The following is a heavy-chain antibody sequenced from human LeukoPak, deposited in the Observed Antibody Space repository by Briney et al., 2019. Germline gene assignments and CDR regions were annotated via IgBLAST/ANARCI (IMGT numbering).Heavy chain of an antibody. J-gene: IGHJ6*02. D-gene: IGHD2-15*01. Sequence: ASVKVSCKASGYTFTSYDINWVRQATGQGLEWMGWMNPNSGNTGYAQKFQGRVTMTRNTSISTAYMELSSLRSEDTAVYYCARGRRPGYCSGGSCYSGYYYGMDVWDQGTTVTVYS. V-gene: IGHV1-8*01. CDR2: MNPNSGNT. CDR1: GYTFTSYD. CDR3: ARGRRPGYCSGGSCYSGYYYGMDV.